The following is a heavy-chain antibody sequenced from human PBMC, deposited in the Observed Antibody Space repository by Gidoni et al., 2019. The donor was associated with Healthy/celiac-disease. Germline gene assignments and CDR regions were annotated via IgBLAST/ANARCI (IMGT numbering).Heavy chain of an antibody. J-gene: IGHJ4*02. D-gene: IGHD6-19*01. CDR2: ISWNSGSI. V-gene: IGHV3-9*01. CDR3: AKGLRQWLGNFDY. Sequence: EVQLVESGGCLVQPGRSLRLSCAASGFTFDDYAMHWVRKDPGKGLEWVSGISWNSGSIGYADSVKGRFTISRDNAKNSLYLQMNSLRAEDTALYYCAKGLRQWLGNFDYWGQGTLVTVSS. CDR1: GFTFDDYA.